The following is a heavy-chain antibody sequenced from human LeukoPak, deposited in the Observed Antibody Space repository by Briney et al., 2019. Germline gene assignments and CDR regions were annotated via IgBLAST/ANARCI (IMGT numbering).Heavy chain of an antibody. CDR3: ARDYYMGIVDQ. J-gene: IGHJ5*02. V-gene: IGHV3-53*01. CDR2: IYSGGST. D-gene: IGHD3-22*01. CDR1: GFTVSSNY. Sequence: GGSLRLSCAASGFTVSSNYMSWVRQAPGKGLEWVSVIYSGGSTYYVDSVEGRFIISRDNAKNTLYLQMNSLRVEDTSVYYCARDYYMGIVDQWGQGTRVTVSS.